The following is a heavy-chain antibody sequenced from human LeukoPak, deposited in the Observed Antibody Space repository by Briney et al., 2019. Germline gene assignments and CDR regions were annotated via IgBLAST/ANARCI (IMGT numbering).Heavy chain of an antibody. CDR2: ISSRSTSI. V-gene: IGHV3-21*01. D-gene: IGHD3-3*01. CDR3: ARVFLLNGVIIKPFDY. J-gene: IGHJ4*02. CDR1: GFTFSSYS. Sequence: GGSLRLSCAASGFTFSSYSMNWVRQAPGKGLEWVSSISSRSTSIYYADSVRGRFTISRDDAKNSLYLQMDGLRAEDTAVFYCARVFLLNGVIIKPFDYWGQGTLVTVSS.